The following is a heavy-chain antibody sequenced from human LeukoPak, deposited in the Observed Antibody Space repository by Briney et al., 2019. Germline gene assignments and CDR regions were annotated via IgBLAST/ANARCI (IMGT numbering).Heavy chain of an antibody. J-gene: IGHJ4*02. CDR3: ARDRYYDGSGY. V-gene: IGHV3-21*01. CDR1: GFTFSTYN. D-gene: IGHD3-22*01. Sequence: GGSLRLSCAASGFTFSTYNMNWVRKAPWKGLEWVSSISSSSSYIYYADSVKGRFTISRDNAKNSLYLQMNSLRAEDTAVYYCARDRYYDGSGYWGQGTLVTVSS. CDR2: ISSSSSYI.